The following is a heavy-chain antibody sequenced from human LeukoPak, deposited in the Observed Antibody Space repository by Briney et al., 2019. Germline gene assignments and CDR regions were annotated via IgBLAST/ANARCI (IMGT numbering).Heavy chain of an antibody. D-gene: IGHD3-16*01. CDR3: ARGSWGDF. Sequence: WASVKVSCKASGYTFTAYYIHWVRQAPGQGLEWMGWINPNSGGTNYAQNFQGRVTMTRDTSFTTVYMELSRLTSDDTAIYYCARGSWGDFWGQGTLVTVSS. CDR2: INPNSGGT. CDR1: GYTFTAYY. V-gene: IGHV1-2*02. J-gene: IGHJ4*02.